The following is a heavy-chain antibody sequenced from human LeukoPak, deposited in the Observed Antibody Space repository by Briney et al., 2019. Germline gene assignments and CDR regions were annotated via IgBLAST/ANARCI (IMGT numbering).Heavy chain of an antibody. CDR2: IYSSGIT. V-gene: IGHV4-30-4*01. CDR3: ARVLPSALSFQH. Sequence: SQTLSLTCTVSGGSINSGDYYWTWSRQPPGKGLEWIGYIYSSGITYYNPSLKSRLTISVDTSKNQFSLKLSSVTAADTAVYYCARVLPSALSFQHWGQGTLVTVSS. CDR1: GGSINSGDYY. J-gene: IGHJ1*01. D-gene: IGHD2-15*01.